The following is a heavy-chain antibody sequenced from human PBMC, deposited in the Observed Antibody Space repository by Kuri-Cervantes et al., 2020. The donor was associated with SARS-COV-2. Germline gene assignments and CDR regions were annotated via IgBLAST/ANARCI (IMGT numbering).Heavy chain of an antibody. J-gene: IGHJ6*03. CDR1: GGTFSSYA. Sequence: SVKDSCKASGGTFSSYAISWVRQAPGEGLEWMGGIIPIFGTANYAQKFQGRVTITTDESTSTAYMELSSLRSEDTAVYYCARVRGYSYGYRGDYYMDVWGKGTTVTVSS. CDR3: ARVRGYSYGYRGDYYMDV. CDR2: IIPIFGTA. V-gene: IGHV1-69*05. D-gene: IGHD5-18*01.